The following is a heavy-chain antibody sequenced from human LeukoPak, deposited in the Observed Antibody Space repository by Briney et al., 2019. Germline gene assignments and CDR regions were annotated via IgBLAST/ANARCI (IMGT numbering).Heavy chain of an antibody. CDR1: GGSISSGDYY. J-gene: IGHJ6*03. Sequence: SETLSLTCTVSGGSISSGDYYWSWIRQPPGKGLEWIGEINHSGSTNYNPSLKSRVTISVDTSKNQFSLKLSSVTAADTAVYYCARLDCSSTSCFYSMDVWGKGTTVTVSS. CDR2: INHSGST. CDR3: ARLDCSSTSCFYSMDV. D-gene: IGHD2-2*01. V-gene: IGHV4-39*07.